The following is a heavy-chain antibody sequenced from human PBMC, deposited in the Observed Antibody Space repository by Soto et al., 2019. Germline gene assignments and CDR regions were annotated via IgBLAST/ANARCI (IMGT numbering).Heavy chain of an antibody. J-gene: IGHJ4*02. V-gene: IGHV4-61*01. D-gene: IGHD1-7*01. Sequence: QEQLQESGPGLVKPSETLSLTCTDCGGSVSSGSYYWSWIRQPPGKGLEWIGYIYYSGSTNYNPSLKSRVTISVDTSKNQFSLKLSSVTAADTAVYYCARGEELPNYWGQGTLVTVSS. CDR2: IYYSGST. CDR1: GGSVSSGSYY. CDR3: ARGEELPNY.